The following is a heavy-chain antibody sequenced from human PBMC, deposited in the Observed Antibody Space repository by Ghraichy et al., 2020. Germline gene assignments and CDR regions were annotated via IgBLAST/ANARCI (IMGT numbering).Heavy chain of an antibody. CDR3: AKAQSCGGNSAICAFDY. J-gene: IGHJ4*02. CDR1: GFTFNNYA. V-gene: IGHV3-23*01. CDR2: VTGSGSST. Sequence: GGSLRLSCAASGFTFNNYAMNWVRQPPGKGLEWVSAVTGSGSSTHYPDSVKGRFTISRDNSKDTLYLQMNTLRAEDTAVYYCAKAQSCGGNSAICAFDYWGQGTLVTVSS. D-gene: IGHD4-23*01.